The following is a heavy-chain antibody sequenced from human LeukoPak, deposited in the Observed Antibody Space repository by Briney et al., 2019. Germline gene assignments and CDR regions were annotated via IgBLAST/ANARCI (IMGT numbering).Heavy chain of an antibody. CDR1: GGSFSGYY. V-gene: IGHV4-34*01. J-gene: IGHJ4*02. D-gene: IGHD6-13*01. CDR2: INHSGST. Sequence: PSETLSLTCAVYGGSFSGYYWSWIRQPPGKGLEWIGEINHSGSTNYNPSLNSRVTISVDTSKNQFSLKLSSVTAADTAVYYCARGTAAGPMGGYYFDYWGQGTLVTVSS. CDR3: ARGTAAGPMGGYYFDY.